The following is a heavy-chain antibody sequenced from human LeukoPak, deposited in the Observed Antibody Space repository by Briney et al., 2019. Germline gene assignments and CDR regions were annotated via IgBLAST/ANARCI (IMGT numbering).Heavy chain of an antibody. CDR3: AKEGYCSSTSCYSGEAFDI. J-gene: IGHJ3*02. D-gene: IGHD2-2*02. Sequence: GGSLRLSCAASGFIFSDYSMNWVRQAPGKGLEWVSYISRSSSILYYADSVKGRFTISRDNSKNTLYLQMNSLRAEDTAVYYCAKEGYCSSTSCYSGEAFDIWGQGTMVTVSS. CDR2: ISRSSSIL. CDR1: GFIFSDYS. V-gene: IGHV3-48*01.